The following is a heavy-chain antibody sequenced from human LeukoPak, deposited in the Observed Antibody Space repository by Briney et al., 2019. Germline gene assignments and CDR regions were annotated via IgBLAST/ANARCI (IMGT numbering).Heavy chain of an antibody. CDR2: ISSSSSTI. CDR3: AKDLSGGYHSYYFDF. V-gene: IGHV3-48*02. D-gene: IGHD5-18*01. CDR1: GFTFSSYS. Sequence: GGSLRLSCAASGFTFSSYSMNWVRQAPGKGLEWVSYISSSSSTIYYADSVKGRFTISRDNSKNTLYLQMNSLRNEDTAVYFCAKDLSGGYHSYYFDFWGQGTPVTVSS. J-gene: IGHJ4*02.